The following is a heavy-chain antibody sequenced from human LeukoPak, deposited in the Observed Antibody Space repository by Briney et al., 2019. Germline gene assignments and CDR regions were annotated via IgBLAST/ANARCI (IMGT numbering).Heavy chain of an antibody. V-gene: IGHV3-53*04. CDR3: ARAPRGLSAPFDY. J-gene: IGHJ4*02. Sequence: GGSLRLSCAASGFTVSNNYMSWVRQAPGKGLEGVSVFYSGGSTYYADSVKGRFIISRHNSKNTVYLQMNSLRPEDTAVYYCARAPRGLSAPFDYWGQGTLVTVSS. CDR1: GFTVSNNY. D-gene: IGHD3-16*02. CDR2: FYSGGST.